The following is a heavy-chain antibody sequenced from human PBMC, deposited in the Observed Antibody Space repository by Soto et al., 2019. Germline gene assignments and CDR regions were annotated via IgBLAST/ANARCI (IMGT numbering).Heavy chain of an antibody. CDR2: IYYSGSS. CDR3: ARLSTKSRTWALDH. D-gene: IGHD3-16*02. J-gene: IGHJ5*02. V-gene: IGHV4-59*01. CDR1: GASISSYY. Sequence: PSETLSLTCTVSGASISSYYWSWIRQPPGKGLEWIGYIYYSGSSNYNPSLKSRATISLDRAKNQFSLEVSVVTATDTAVYFCARLSTKSRTWALDHGSPGILVTVSS.